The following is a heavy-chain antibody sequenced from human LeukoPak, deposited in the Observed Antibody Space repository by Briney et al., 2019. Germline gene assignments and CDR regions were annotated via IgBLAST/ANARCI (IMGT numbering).Heavy chain of an antibody. J-gene: IGHJ4*02. CDR2: INWNGGST. CDR1: GFTFDDYG. CDR3: ARDNYYAFDY. D-gene: IGHD3-10*01. Sequence: PGGXLRLSCAASGFTFDDYGMSWVGQAPGKGLEWVSGINWNGGSTVYADSVKGRFTISRDNAKNSLYLQMNSLRAEDTALYYCARDNYYAFDYWGQGTLVTVSS. V-gene: IGHV3-20*04.